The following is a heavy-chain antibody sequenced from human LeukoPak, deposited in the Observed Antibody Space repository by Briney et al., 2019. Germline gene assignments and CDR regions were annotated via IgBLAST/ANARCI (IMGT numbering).Heavy chain of an antibody. Sequence: SETLSLTCTVSGGSISSYYWSWIRQPPGKGLEWIGYIYYSGSTNYNPSLKSRVTISVDTSKNQFSLKPSSVTAADTAVYYCARDQDGDYGLRYPGGAFDIWGQGTMVTVSS. V-gene: IGHV4-59*01. CDR1: GGSISSYY. CDR3: ARDQDGDYGLRYPGGAFDI. J-gene: IGHJ3*02. D-gene: IGHD4-17*01. CDR2: IYYSGST.